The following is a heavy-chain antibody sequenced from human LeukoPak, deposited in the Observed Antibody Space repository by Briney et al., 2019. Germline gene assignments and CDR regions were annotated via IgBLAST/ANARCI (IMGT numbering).Heavy chain of an antibody. CDR2: ISSSSSTI. CDR1: GFTFSSYS. D-gene: IGHD6-13*01. V-gene: IGHV3-48*02. CDR3: ARDAAAGTYWYFDL. J-gene: IGHJ2*01. Sequence: GGSLRLSCAASGFTFSSYSMNWVRQAPGNGLEWVSYISSSSSTIYYADSVKGRLSISRDNAKNSLYLQMNSLRDEDTAVYYCARDAAAGTYWYFDLWGRGTLVTVSS.